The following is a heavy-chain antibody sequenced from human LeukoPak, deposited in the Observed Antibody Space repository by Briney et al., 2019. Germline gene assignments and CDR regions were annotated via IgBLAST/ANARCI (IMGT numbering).Heavy chain of an antibody. D-gene: IGHD2-2*02. J-gene: IGHJ6*03. CDR3: ARGRTYCSSTSCYTPYYYYYMDV. CDR1: GGSFSGYY. V-gene: IGHV4-34*01. CDR2: INHSGST. Sequence: PSETLSLTCAVYGGSFSGYYWSWIRQPPGKGLEWIGEINHSGSTNYNPSLKSRVTISVDTSKNQFPLKLSSVTAADTAVYYCARGRTYCSSTSCYTPYYYYYMDVWGKGTTVTVSS.